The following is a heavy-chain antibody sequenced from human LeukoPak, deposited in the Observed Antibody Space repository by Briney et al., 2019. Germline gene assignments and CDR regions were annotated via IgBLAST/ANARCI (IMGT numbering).Heavy chain of an antibody. CDR3: ARGRDGDYVPLDY. D-gene: IGHD4-17*01. V-gene: IGHV3-64D*06. CDR1: GFTFSSYA. Sequence: GGSLRLSCSASGFTFSSYAMHWVRQAPGKGLEYVSAISSNGGSTYYADSVKGRFTISRDNSKNTLYLQMSSLRAEDTAVYYCARGRDGDYVPLDYWGQGTLVTVSS. CDR2: ISSNGGST. J-gene: IGHJ4*02.